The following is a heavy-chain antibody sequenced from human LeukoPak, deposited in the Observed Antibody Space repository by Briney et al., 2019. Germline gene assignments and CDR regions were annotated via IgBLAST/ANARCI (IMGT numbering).Heavy chain of an antibody. J-gene: IGHJ4*02. V-gene: IGHV3-30*18. D-gene: IGHD6-19*01. Sequence: GGSLRLSCAASGFTFSSYGMHWARQAPGKGLEWVAVISYDGSNKYYADSVKGRFTISRDNSKNTLYLQMNSLRAEDTAVYYCAKGAVEWQWLGRDYFDYWGQGTLVTVSS. CDR2: ISYDGSNK. CDR1: GFTFSSYG. CDR3: AKGAVEWQWLGRDYFDY.